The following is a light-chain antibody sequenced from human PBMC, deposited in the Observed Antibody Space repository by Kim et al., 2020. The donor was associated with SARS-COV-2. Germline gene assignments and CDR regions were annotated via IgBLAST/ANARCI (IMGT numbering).Light chain of an antibody. J-gene: IGKJ4*01. CDR3: LQDYNYPLT. CDR2: SAS. V-gene: IGKV1-6*01. Sequence: ASGGDRVTITCRASQGIGNDLDWYQQKPGKAPKLLIYSASSLHSGVPSRFSGSGSGTDFTLTISSLQPEDFATYYCLQDYNYPLTFGGGTKVDIK. CDR1: QGIGND.